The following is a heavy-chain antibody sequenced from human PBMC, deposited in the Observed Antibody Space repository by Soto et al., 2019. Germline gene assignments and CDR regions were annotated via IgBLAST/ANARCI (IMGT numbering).Heavy chain of an antibody. D-gene: IGHD3-10*01. CDR3: ARVGRYYGSGSYYKNYYYYGMDV. CDR1: GYTFTSYA. Sequence: GASVKVSCKASGYTFTSYAMHWVRQAPGQRLEWMGWINAGNGNTKYSQKLQGRVTITRDTSASTAYMELSSLRSEDTAVYYCARVGRYYGSGSYYKNYYYYGMDVWGQGTTVTVSS. J-gene: IGHJ6*02. V-gene: IGHV1-3*01. CDR2: INAGNGNT.